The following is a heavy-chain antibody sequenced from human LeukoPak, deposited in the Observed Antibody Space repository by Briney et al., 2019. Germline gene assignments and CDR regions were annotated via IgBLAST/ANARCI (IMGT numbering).Heavy chain of an antibody. CDR1: GYTFTGYY. CDR2: INSNSGGT. CDR3: ARDREAGDAFDI. Sequence: ASVKVPCKASGYTFTGYYMHWVRQAPGQGLEWMGWINSNSGGTNYAQKFQGRVTMTRDTSISTAYMELSRLRSDDTAVYYCARDREAGDAFDIWGQGTMVTVSS. J-gene: IGHJ3*02. D-gene: IGHD6-19*01. V-gene: IGHV1-2*02.